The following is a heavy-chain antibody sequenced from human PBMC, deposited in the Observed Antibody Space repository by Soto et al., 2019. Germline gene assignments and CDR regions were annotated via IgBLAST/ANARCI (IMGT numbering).Heavy chain of an antibody. V-gene: IGHV4-59*01. CDR1: GVSMSSYY. CDR2: IYYSGST. D-gene: IGHD3-10*01. CDR3: ARRGYGPGFPYYYGMDV. Sequence: SETLSLTCTVSGVSMSSYYWSWIRQPPGKGLEWIGYIYYSGSTNYNPSLKSRVTMSVDTPKNQFSLKLSSVTAADTAVYYCARRGYGPGFPYYYGMDVRGQGTTVTVS. J-gene: IGHJ6*02.